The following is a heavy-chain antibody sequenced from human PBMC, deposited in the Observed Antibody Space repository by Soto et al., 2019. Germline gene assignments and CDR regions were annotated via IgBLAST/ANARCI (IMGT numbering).Heavy chain of an antibody. V-gene: IGHV1-69*13. CDR1: GGTFSSYA. Sequence: SGKVSCKASGGTFSSYAISWVRQAPGQGLEWMGGIIPIFGTANYAQKFQGRVTITADESTSTAYMELSSLRSEDTAVYYCARDRLPGIAVAGVTTDAFDIWGQGTMVTVSS. CDR2: IIPIFGTA. D-gene: IGHD6-19*01. J-gene: IGHJ3*02. CDR3: ARDRLPGIAVAGVTTDAFDI.